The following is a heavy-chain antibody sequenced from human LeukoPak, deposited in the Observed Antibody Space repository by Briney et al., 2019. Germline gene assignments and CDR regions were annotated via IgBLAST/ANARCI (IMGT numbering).Heavy chain of an antibody. CDR1: VFTSTVDA. V-gene: IGHV3-21*01. CDR3: ARHSSPSIAAPFDY. CDR2: ISSSSSYI. D-gene: IGHD6-6*01. J-gene: IGHJ4*02. Sequence: SLSLSCAASVFTSTVDAIGWVRQPPGGGLEWVSSISSSSSYIYYAASEKRRFTTSRNNAKNSLYLQMNSLRAEDTAVYYCARHSSPSIAAPFDYWGQGTLVTVSA.